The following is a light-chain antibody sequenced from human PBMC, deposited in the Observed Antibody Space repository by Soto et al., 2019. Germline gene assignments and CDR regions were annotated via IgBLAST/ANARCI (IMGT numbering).Light chain of an antibody. CDR2: DVS. CDR3: SSYTSSSTRV. Sequence: QSVLTQPASVSGSPGQSITISCTGTSSDVGGYNYASWYQRHPGKAPKLMIYDVSNRPSGVSNRVSGSKSGNTASLTISGLQAEDEADYYCSSYTSSSTRVFGTGTKVTVL. V-gene: IGLV2-14*01. CDR1: SSDVGGYNY. J-gene: IGLJ1*01.